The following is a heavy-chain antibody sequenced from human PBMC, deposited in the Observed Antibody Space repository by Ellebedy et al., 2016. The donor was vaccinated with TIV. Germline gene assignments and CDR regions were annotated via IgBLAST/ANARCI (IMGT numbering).Heavy chain of an antibody. J-gene: IGHJ6*03. CDR3: ARMTTNVYPHYYYYMDV. D-gene: IGHD4-11*01. Sequence: ASVKVSCXASGYTITSYGINWVRQAPGQGLEWMGWISAYNGHTIYAQRLQGRVTMTTDTSTNTAYMELSRLKSDDTAVYYCARMTTNVYPHYYYYMDVWGKGTTVTVSS. CDR1: GYTITSYG. V-gene: IGHV1-18*01. CDR2: ISAYNGHT.